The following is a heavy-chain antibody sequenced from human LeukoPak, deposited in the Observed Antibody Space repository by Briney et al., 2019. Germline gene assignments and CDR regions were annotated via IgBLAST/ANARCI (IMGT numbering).Heavy chain of an antibody. V-gene: IGHV4-34*01. D-gene: IGHD2-2*01. CDR1: GGSFSGYY. CDR3: ARVNLGYCSSSSCYAGFDY. J-gene: IGHJ4*02. CDR2: INHSGST. Sequence: SETLSLTCAVYGGSFSGYYWSWIRQPPGKGLEWIGEINHSGSTNYNPSLKSRVTISVDTSKNQFSLKLSSVTAADTAVYYCARVNLGYCSSSSCYAGFDYWGQGTLVTVSS.